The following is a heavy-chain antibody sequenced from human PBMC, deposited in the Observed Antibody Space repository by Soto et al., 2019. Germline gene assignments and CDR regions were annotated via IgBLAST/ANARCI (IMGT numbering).Heavy chain of an antibody. V-gene: IGHV4-59*08. D-gene: IGHD3-9*01. J-gene: IGHJ4*02. CDR3: ARALAIDWYTYYFDY. CDR1: GGSFSGYH. Sequence: SETLSLTCAVYGGSFSGYHWSWIRQFPGKGLECLGYISYSGATNYNPSLKSRVTMSVDTSKNQFSLQLNSVTAADTAVYYCARALAIDWYTYYFDYWGQGPLVTVSS. CDR2: ISYSGAT.